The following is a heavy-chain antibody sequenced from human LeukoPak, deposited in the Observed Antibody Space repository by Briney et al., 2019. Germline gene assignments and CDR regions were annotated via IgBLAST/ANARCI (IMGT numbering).Heavy chain of an antibody. CDR3: ATDQRYAFDY. V-gene: IGHV3-11*03. Sequence: GGSLRLSCAASGFTFSDHYMDWVRQAPGKGLEWISNIRTTAEGAKYAYCADSVKGRVTISRDDGKNTLYLHMNSLRDDDTAVYYCATDQRYAFDYWGQGILVTVSS. CDR1: GFTFSDHY. D-gene: IGHD3-9*01. CDR2: IRTTAEGAKYA. J-gene: IGHJ4*02.